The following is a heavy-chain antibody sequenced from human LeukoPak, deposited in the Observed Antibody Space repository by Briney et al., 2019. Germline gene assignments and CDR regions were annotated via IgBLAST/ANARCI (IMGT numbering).Heavy chain of an antibody. J-gene: IGHJ6*02. CDR1: GFTFTSSA. Sequence: ASVKVPCKASGFTFTSSAVQWVRQARGQRLEWIGWIVVGSGNTNYAQKFQERVTITRDMSTSTAYMELSSLRSEDTAVYYCATALHDYDFWSGYYGYYYGMDVWGQGTTVTVSS. V-gene: IGHV1-58*01. D-gene: IGHD3-3*01. CDR2: IVVGSGNT. CDR3: ATALHDYDFWSGYYGYYYGMDV.